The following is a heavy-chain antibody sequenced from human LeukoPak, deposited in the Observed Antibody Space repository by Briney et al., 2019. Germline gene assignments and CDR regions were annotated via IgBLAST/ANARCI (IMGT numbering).Heavy chain of an antibody. CDR3: ARGPNSNWSGLDF. CDR2: ISPTGSTT. CDR1: GYTFSDHY. Sequence: PGGSLRLSCAASGYTFSDHYIDWVRQAPGKGLVWVSRISPTGSTTSYADSVKGRFTVSRDNAKNTLYLQVNNLRAEDTAVYYCARGPNSNWSGLDFWGQGTLLTVSS. D-gene: IGHD6-6*01. J-gene: IGHJ4*02. V-gene: IGHV3-74*01.